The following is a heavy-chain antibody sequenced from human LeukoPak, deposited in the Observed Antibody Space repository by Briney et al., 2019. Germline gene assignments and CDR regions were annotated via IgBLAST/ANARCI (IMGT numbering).Heavy chain of an antibody. V-gene: IGHV3-9*01. J-gene: IGHJ4*02. D-gene: IGHD6-19*01. Sequence: PGRSLRLSCAASEFTFDDYVMHWVRQAPGKGLEWVSGITWNSDTIAYADSVKGRFTISRDNAKNSLYLQMNSLRADDTALYYXXXXSAAVVVNRYYFDYWGKGTLVTVSS. CDR3: XXXSAAVVVNRYYFDY. CDR2: ITWNSDTI. CDR1: EFTFDDYV.